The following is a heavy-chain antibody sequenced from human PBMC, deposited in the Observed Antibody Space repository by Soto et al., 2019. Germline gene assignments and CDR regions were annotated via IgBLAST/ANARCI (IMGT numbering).Heavy chain of an antibody. CDR2: INHSGNT. V-gene: IGHV4-34*01. CDR1: GGSFSGYY. J-gene: IGHJ5*02. CDR3: ARDKYCSGGSCRKNWFDP. D-gene: IGHD2-15*01. Sequence: SETLSLTCAVYGGSFSGYYWTWIRQPPGKGLEWIGEINHSGNTNYNPSLKSRVTISVDTSKNQFSLKLTSLTAADTAVYYCARDKYCSGGSCRKNWFDPWGQGTLVTVSS.